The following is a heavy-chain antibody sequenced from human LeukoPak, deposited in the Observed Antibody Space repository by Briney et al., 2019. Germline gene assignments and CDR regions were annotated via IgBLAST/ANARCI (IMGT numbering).Heavy chain of an antibody. CDR1: GYTFTSYD. J-gene: IGHJ6*03. Sequence: ASVKVSCKASGYTFTSYDINWVRQATGQGLEWMGWMNPNSGNTGYAQKFQGRVTMTRNTSLSTAYMELSSLRSEDTAVYYCARAYSIGGYFDLLVSYMDVWGKGTTVTVSS. V-gene: IGHV1-8*01. CDR3: ARAYSIGGYFDLLVSYMDV. CDR2: MNPNSGNT. D-gene: IGHD3-9*01.